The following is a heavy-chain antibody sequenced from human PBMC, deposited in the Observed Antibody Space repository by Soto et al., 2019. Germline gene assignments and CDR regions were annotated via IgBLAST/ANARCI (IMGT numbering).Heavy chain of an antibody. V-gene: IGHV3-23*01. CDR2: ISGSGGST. CDR1: GFTFSSYA. D-gene: IGHD6-19*01. Sequence: EVQLLESGGGLVQPGGSLRLSCAASGFTFSSYAMSWVRQAPGKGLEWVSAISGSGGSTYYADSVKGRFTISRDNSKNTLYVPMNSLIAADTAVYYCAKARFRDSSMFLLDYWGQGTLVTVSS. CDR3: AKARFRDSSMFLLDY. J-gene: IGHJ4*02.